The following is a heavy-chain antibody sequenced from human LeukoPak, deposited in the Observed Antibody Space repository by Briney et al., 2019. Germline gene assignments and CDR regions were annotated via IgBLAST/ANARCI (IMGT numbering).Heavy chain of an antibody. D-gene: IGHD6-25*01. V-gene: IGHV3-30*02. Sequence: GGSLRLSCAASGFTFSCYGMHWVRQAPGKGLEWVAFIRYDGSNKYYADSVKGRFTISRDNSKNTLYLQMNSLRAEDTAVYYCAKDSERLGYNWFDPWGQGTLVTVSS. CDR1: GFTFSCYG. CDR2: IRYDGSNK. CDR3: AKDSERLGYNWFDP. J-gene: IGHJ5*02.